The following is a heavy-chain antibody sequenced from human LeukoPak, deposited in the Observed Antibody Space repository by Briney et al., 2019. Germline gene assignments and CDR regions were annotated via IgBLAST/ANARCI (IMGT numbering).Heavy chain of an antibody. V-gene: IGHV1-18*01. CDR2: TSANNRNT. CDR1: GYTFLSHG. D-gene: IGHD2-2*01. Sequence: GASVKVSCKASGYTFLSHGFSWVRQAPGQGLEWMGWTSANNRNTNYAQRLQGRVTMTTGTSTNTAYMELRTLRSDDTAVYYCARSQAVVSSSLYYYYMDVWGKGTTIIVSS. J-gene: IGHJ6*03. CDR3: ARSQAVVSSSLYYYYMDV.